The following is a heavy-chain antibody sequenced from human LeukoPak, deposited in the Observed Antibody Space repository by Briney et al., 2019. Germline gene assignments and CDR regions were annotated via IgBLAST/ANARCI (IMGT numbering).Heavy chain of an antibody. V-gene: IGHV3-23*01. Sequence: GGSLRLSCAASGFTLSSYAMSWVRQAPGKGLEWVSAISGSGGSTYYADSVKGRFTISRDNSKNTLYLQMNSLRAEDTAVYYCAKDLRGLGRWELLDYFDYWGQGTLVTVSS. J-gene: IGHJ4*02. D-gene: IGHD1-26*01. CDR2: ISGSGGST. CDR3: AKDLRGLGRWELLDYFDY. CDR1: GFTLSSYA.